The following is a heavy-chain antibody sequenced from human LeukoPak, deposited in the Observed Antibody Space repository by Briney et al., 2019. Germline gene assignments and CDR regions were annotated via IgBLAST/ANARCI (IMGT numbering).Heavy chain of an antibody. Sequence: GRSLRLSCVASGFTFDDYAMHWVRKAPGKGLEWVSGISWNSGRIGYADSVKGRFTISRDNAKNSLYLQMNSLRAEDTALYYCAKEKDYGQHTLDYWGQGTLVTVSS. CDR1: GFTFDDYA. CDR3: AKEKDYGQHTLDY. V-gene: IGHV3-9*01. D-gene: IGHD4-17*01. CDR2: ISWNSGRI. J-gene: IGHJ4*02.